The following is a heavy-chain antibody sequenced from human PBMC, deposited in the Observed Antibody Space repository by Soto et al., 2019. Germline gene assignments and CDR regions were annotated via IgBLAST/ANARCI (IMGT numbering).Heavy chain of an antibody. D-gene: IGHD3-9*01. V-gene: IGHV1-8*01. CDR1: GYTFTSYD. CDR3: ARGLGGILTDPNWFDP. Sequence: ASVKVSCKASGYTFTSYDINWVRQATGQGLEWMGWMNPNSGNTGYAQKFQGRVTMTRNTSISTAYMELSSLRSEDTAVYYCARGLGGILTDPNWFDPWGQGTLVTVSS. CDR2: MNPNSGNT. J-gene: IGHJ5*02.